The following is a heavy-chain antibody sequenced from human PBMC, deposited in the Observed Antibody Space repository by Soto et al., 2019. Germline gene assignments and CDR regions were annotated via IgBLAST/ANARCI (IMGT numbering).Heavy chain of an antibody. CDR1: GYTFNSYG. Sequence: QIQLVQSGAEVKKPGASVKVSCKASGYTFNSYGISWVRQAPGQGLEWMGWISAYNGNTNYAQKLQGRVTMTTDTXRSTAYMELRSLRSDDTAVYYCARVKGSGWLNWFDPWGQGTPVTVSS. CDR3: ARVKGSGWLNWFDP. CDR2: ISAYNGNT. V-gene: IGHV1-18*01. D-gene: IGHD6-19*01. J-gene: IGHJ5*02.